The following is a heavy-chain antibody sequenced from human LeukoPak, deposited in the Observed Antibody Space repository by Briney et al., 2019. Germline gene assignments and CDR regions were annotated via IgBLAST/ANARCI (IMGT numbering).Heavy chain of an antibody. CDR3: AKDRVPRGIAAAGADAFDI. D-gene: IGHD6-13*01. V-gene: IGHV3-30*18. CDR2: ISYDGSNK. CDR1: GFTFSSYG. J-gene: IGHJ3*02. Sequence: GGSLRLSCAASGFTFSSYGMHWVRQAPGKGLEWVAVISYDGSNKYYADSVKGRFTISRDNSKNTLYLQMNSLRAEDTAVYYCAKDRVPRGIAAAGADAFDIWGQGTMVTVSS.